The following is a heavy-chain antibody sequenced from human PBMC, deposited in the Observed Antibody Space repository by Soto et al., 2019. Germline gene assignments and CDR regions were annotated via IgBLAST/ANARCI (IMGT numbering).Heavy chain of an antibody. J-gene: IGHJ5*01. D-gene: IGHD2-21*01. CDR3: GRVVEGATRHTDPDS. V-gene: IGHV4-39*01. CDR2: VYHNGGA. Sequence: SETLPLTCTVSGVSIHNSHSFWAWIRQPPGKGLQFIASVYHNGGAHYNSSLKSRVTISVDTANNQVSLRMRSLTAADTAFYYCGRVVEGATRHTDPDSWGQGILVT. CDR1: GVSIHNSHSF.